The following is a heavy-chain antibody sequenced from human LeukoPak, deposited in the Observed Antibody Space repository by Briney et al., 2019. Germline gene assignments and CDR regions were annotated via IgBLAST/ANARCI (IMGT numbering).Heavy chain of an antibody. CDR1: GGTFSSYA. V-gene: IGHV1-69*01. CDR3: ARMKFSVAAAGLRDTNFDY. Sequence: ASVKVSCKASGGTFSSYAISWVRQAPGQGLEWMGGIIPIFGTANYAQKSQGRVTITADESTSTAYMELSSLRSEDTAVYYCARMKFSVAAAGLRDTNFDYWGQGTLVTVSS. CDR2: IIPIFGTA. J-gene: IGHJ4*02. D-gene: IGHD6-13*01.